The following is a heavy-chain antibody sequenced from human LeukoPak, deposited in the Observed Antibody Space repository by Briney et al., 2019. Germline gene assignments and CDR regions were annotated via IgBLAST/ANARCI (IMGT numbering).Heavy chain of an antibody. J-gene: IGHJ1*01. Sequence: SETLSLTCAVYGGSFSGYYWSWIRQPPGKGLEWIGEINHSGSTNYNPSLKSQVTISVDASKNQFSLKLSSVTAADTDVYYCARGRRAYYYGSGSFLDYFQHWGQGTLVTVSS. CDR3: ARGRRAYYYGSGSFLDYFQH. CDR2: INHSGST. CDR1: GGSFSGYY. D-gene: IGHD3-10*01. V-gene: IGHV4-34*01.